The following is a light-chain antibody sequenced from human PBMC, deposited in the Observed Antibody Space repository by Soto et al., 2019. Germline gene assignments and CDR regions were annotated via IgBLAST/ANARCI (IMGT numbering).Light chain of an antibody. CDR2: AAS. CDR1: QDIDKW. Sequence: DIQMTQSPSSVSAPVGDRVTISCRASQDIDKWLAWYQQKPGKTHKLLIYAASTFQSGVPSRFSGSGSGTEFTLTIQSLQPDDSATYYCQQASSFPHTFGQGTKLEIK. V-gene: IGKV1-12*01. CDR3: QQASSFPHT. J-gene: IGKJ2*01.